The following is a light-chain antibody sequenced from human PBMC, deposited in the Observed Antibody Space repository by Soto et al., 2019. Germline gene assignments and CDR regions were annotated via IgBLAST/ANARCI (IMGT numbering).Light chain of an antibody. J-gene: IGLJ3*02. V-gene: IGLV2-11*01. CDR2: DVS. CDR3: CSYAGSYTFEV. Sequence: QSALTQPRSVSGSPGQSVTISCTGTSSDVGGYNYVSWYQQHPGKAPKLMIYDVSKRPSGVPDRLSGSKSGNTASLTISGLQAEDEADYYCCSYAGSYTFEVFGGGTKLTVL. CDR1: SSDVGGYNY.